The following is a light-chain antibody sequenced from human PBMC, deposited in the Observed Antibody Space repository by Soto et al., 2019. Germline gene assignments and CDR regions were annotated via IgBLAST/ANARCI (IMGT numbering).Light chain of an antibody. J-gene: IGKJ3*01. CDR1: QSVGSKY. Sequence: EIVLTQSPGTLSLSPGERGTLSCRASQSVGSKYLAWYQQKPGQAPRLLIYGASSRATGIPDRFSGSGSGTDFTLTISRLEPEDFAVYYCQQYGTSRVTFGPGTKVDIK. CDR3: QQYGTSRVT. CDR2: GAS. V-gene: IGKV3-20*01.